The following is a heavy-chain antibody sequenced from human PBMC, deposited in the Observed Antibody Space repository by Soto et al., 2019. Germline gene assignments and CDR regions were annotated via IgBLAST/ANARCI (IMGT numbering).Heavy chain of an antibody. D-gene: IGHD2-15*01. CDR1: GGSVSSGMYY. J-gene: IGHJ4*02. CDR3: STYCNVSAFRHFYYFDY. CDR2: VYFTGTT. Sequence: SETLSLTCTVSGGSVSSGMYYWSWIRQPQGKGLEGIGNVYFTGTTIYNPSIKSRVTMSVDTNKDQFILKLTSVTAADTAVYYCSTYCNVSAFRHFYYFDYWGRGTLVTVSS. V-gene: IGHV4-61*01.